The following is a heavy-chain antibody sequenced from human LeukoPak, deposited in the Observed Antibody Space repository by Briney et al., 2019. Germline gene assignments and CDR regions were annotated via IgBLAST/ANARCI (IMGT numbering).Heavy chain of an antibody. D-gene: IGHD7-27*01. V-gene: IGHV1-8*01. CDR3: ARGPPNWGYDY. Sequence: ASVKVSCKASGYTFTSYDINWVRQATGQRPEWMGWMSPNSGDTGYAQKFQDRVTMTRNTSKSTAYMELSSLRSDDTAVYYCARGPPNWGYDYWGPGTLVAVSS. CDR1: GYTFTSYD. J-gene: IGHJ4*02. CDR2: MSPNSGDT.